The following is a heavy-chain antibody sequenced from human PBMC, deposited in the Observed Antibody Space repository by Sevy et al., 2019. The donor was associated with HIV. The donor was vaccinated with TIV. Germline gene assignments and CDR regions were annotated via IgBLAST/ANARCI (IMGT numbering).Heavy chain of an antibody. D-gene: IGHD3-10*01. CDR3: ARAGYYGSGTRLYYFDY. V-gene: IGHV6-1*01. CDR1: GDSVSSNSAA. J-gene: IGHJ4*02. CDR2: TYYRSKWYN. Sequence: SQTLSLTCVISGDSVSSNSAAWNWIRQSPSRGLEWLGRTYYRSKWYNDYAVSVKSRITINPDTSKNQFSLQLNSVTPEDTAVYYCARAGYYGSGTRLYYFDYWGQGTLVTVSS.